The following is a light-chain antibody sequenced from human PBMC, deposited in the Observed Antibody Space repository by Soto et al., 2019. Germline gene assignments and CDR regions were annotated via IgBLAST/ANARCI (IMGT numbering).Light chain of an antibody. CDR3: CSFAGSYTLYV. J-gene: IGLJ1*01. CDR2: DVS. CDR1: SSDVGGYSY. Sequence: LAQPRSVSGSPGQSVTISCPGTSSDVGGYSYVCWFQQHPGKAPKLMVYDVSKRPSGVPDRFSASKSGNTASLTISGLQAEDEADYYCCSFAGSYTLYVFGTGTKVTVL. V-gene: IGLV2-11*01.